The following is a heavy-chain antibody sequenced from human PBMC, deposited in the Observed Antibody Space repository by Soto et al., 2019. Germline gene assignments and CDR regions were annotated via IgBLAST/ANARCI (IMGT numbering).Heavy chain of an antibody. V-gene: IGHV4-4*02. CDR1: GDSVSSPYY. CDR2: VFHTGTT. Sequence: QVQLQESGPGLVKPSGTLSLTCAVSGDSVSSPYYWCWVRQPPGKGLEWIGEVFHTGTTSYNPSLRSRVTISKDKSNNQFSLDLSSVTAADTAVYYCARSAGWYAVHSWGPGTPVIVSS. J-gene: IGHJ4*02. D-gene: IGHD6-19*01. CDR3: ARSAGWYAVHS.